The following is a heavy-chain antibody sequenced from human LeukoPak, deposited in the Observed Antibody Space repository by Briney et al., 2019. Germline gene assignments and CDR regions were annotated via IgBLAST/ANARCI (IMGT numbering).Heavy chain of an antibody. V-gene: IGHV3-7*01. CDR1: GFTISSYW. J-gene: IGHJ3*02. CDR3: ARGGLYDSSGYDAFDI. CDR2: IKKDGSEK. Sequence: GGSLRLSCAASGFTISSYWMNWVRQAPGKGLEWVANIKKDGSEKYYVDSVKGRFTISRHNAKNSLYLQMNSLRAEDTAVYYCARGGLYDSSGYDAFDIWGQGTMVTVSS. D-gene: IGHD3-22*01.